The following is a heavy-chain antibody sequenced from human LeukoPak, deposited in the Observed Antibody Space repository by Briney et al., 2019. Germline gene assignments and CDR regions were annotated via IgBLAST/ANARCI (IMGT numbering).Heavy chain of an antibody. Sequence: ASVKVSCKASGGTFSSYAISWVRQAPGQGLEWMGGIIPIFGTANYAQKFQGRVTITADESTSTAYMELSSLRSEDTAVYYCARAFGALLSLYYYYYGMDVWGQGTTVTVSS. CDR3: ARAFGALLSLYYYYYGMDV. J-gene: IGHJ6*02. V-gene: IGHV1-69*13. CDR2: IIPIFGTA. CDR1: GGTFSSYA. D-gene: IGHD3-10*01.